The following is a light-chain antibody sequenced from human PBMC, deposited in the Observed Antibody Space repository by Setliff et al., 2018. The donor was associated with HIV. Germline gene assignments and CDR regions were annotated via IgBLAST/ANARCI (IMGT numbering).Light chain of an antibody. Sequence: SYELTQPPSVSGAPGRTATIPCGGNDIGSKSLHWYQQRPGQAPMLVVHDGSDRPSGFRERFSGSNSGNTATLTITRVEAGDEADYYCQVWESSNHHWVFGGGTKVTVL. J-gene: IGLJ3*02. CDR3: QVWESSNHHWV. CDR1: DIGSKS. CDR2: DGS. V-gene: IGLV3-21*03.